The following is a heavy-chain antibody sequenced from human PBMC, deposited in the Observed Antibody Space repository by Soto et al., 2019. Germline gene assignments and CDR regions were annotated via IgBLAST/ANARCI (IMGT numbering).Heavy chain of an antibody. CDR1: GYTFNTYY. Sequence: QVQLVQSGAEVRKPGASVKVSCKPSGYTFNTYYLHWLRQAPGQALEWMGVIHPSGGGTTYAQKFLGRVTVTMDTSTTTVFMESSSLRSHDTAVYYCARGGHIAVVTASFDNWGQGTLVTVSS. J-gene: IGHJ4*02. D-gene: IGHD2-21*02. V-gene: IGHV1-46*02. CDR3: ARGGHIAVVTASFDN. CDR2: IHPSGGGT.